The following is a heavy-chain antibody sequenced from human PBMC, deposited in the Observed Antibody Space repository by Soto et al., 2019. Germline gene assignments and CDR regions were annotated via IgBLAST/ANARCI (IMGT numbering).Heavy chain of an antibody. J-gene: IGHJ4*02. Sequence: GESLKISCKGSGYSLEGFLMTWVRQKPGQGLEWMGRIDPSESQTYYSPPFRGHVTISVTKSITTVFLQWSSLRASDTAMYYRARQIYDSETCPNFQYSFDSWGQGTSVTVSS. CDR3: ARQIYDSETCPNFQYSFDS. CDR2: IDPSESQT. V-gene: IGHV5-10-1*01. D-gene: IGHD2-8*01. CDR1: GYSLEGFL.